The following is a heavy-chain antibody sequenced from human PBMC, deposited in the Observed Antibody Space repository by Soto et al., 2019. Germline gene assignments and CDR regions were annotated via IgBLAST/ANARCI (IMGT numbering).Heavy chain of an antibody. D-gene: IGHD2-15*01. CDR2: INHSGST. V-gene: IGHV4-34*01. J-gene: IGHJ4*02. CDR1: GGSFSGYY. Sequence: QVQLQQWGAGLLKSSETLSLTCAVYGGSFSGYYWSWIRRPPGKGLEWIGEINHSGSTNYNPSLKSRVTISVDTSKNQFSLKLSSVTAADTAVYYCARGRGGESVVVAATFDYWGQGTLVTVSS. CDR3: ARGRGGESVVVAATFDY.